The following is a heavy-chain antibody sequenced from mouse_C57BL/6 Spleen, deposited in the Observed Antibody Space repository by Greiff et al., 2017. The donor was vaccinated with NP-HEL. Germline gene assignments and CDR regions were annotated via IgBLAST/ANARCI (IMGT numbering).Heavy chain of an antibody. CDR2: IYPGDGDT. J-gene: IGHJ3*01. D-gene: IGHD1-1*01. CDR1: GYAFSSYW. Sequence: VQVVESGAELVKPGASVKISCKASGYAFSSYWMNWVKQRPGKGLEWIGQIYPGDGDTNYNGKFKGKATLTADKSSSTAYMQLSSLTSEDSAVYFCARYYYGSSPWFAYWGQGTLVTVSA. CDR3: ARYYYGSSPWFAY. V-gene: IGHV1-80*01.